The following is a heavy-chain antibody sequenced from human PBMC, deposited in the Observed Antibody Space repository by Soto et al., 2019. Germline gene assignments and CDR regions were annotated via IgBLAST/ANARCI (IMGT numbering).Heavy chain of an antibody. V-gene: IGHV3-23*01. CDR1: GFSFSSYA. Sequence: PGGSLRLSCAASGFSFSSYAMSWVRQAPGKGLEWVSGISASGGSTYYADSVKGRFTVFRDNSKNTLSLQMNSLRVEDTATYYCAKGSASARPYYFDSWGQGSLVTVSS. J-gene: IGHJ4*02. D-gene: IGHD6-6*01. CDR2: ISASGGST. CDR3: AKGSASARPYYFDS.